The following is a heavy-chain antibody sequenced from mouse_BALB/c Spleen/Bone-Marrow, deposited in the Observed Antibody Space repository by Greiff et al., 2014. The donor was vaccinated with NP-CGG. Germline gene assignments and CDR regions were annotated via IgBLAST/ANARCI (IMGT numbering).Heavy chain of an antibody. D-gene: IGHD1-1*01. CDR1: GYTFTSYW. J-gene: IGHJ4*01. Sequence: VKLQESGAELVRPGASVKLSCRASGYTFTSYWINWVKQRPGQGLEWIGNIYPSESYTNYNQRFKDKATLTVDKSSSTAYMQLSSPTSEDSAVYYCTRYGNSHYYAMDYWGQGTSVTVSS. CDR3: TRYGNSHYYAMDY. CDR2: IYPSESYT. V-gene: IGHV1-69*02.